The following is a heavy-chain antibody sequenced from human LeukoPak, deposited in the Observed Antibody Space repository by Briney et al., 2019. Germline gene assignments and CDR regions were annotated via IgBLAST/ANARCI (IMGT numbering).Heavy chain of an antibody. CDR1: GGTFSSYG. Sequence: GASVKVSCKASGGTFSSYGVSWVRQAPGQGLEWMGRIIPILGIANYAQKFQGRVTITADKSTSTAYMELSSLRSEDTAVYYCASSDSLLWFGEFPGGWGQGTLVTVSS. J-gene: IGHJ4*02. CDR2: IIPILGIA. V-gene: IGHV1-69*04. CDR3: ASSDSLLWFGEFPGG. D-gene: IGHD3-10*01.